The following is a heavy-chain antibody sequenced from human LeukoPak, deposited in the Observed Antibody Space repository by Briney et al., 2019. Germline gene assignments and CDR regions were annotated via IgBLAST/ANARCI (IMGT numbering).Heavy chain of an antibody. D-gene: IGHD3-9*01. V-gene: IGHV3-48*01. CDR1: GFAFSSYA. CDR3: ARGEIQLRYFDWLLSPTLDY. J-gene: IGHJ4*02. Sequence: GSLRLSCAASGFAFSSYAMSWVRQAPGKGLEWVSYISSSSSTIYYADSVKGRFTISRDNAKNSLYLQMNSLRAEDTAVYYCARGEIQLRYFDWLLSPTLDYWGQGTLVTVSS. CDR2: ISSSSSTI.